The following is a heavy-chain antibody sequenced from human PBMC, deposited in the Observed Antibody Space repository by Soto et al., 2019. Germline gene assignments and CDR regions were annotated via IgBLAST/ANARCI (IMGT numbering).Heavy chain of an antibody. CDR3: ARATSYCYYYMDV. J-gene: IGHJ6*03. CDR2: IYYSGST. Sequence: SETLSLTCTGSGGSISSYYWSWIRQPPGKGLEWIGYIYYSGSTNYNPSLKSRVTISVDTSKNQFSLKLSSVTAADTAVYYCARATSYCYYYMDVWGKGTTVTVSS. V-gene: IGHV4-59*01. CDR1: GGSISSYY. D-gene: IGHD1-1*01.